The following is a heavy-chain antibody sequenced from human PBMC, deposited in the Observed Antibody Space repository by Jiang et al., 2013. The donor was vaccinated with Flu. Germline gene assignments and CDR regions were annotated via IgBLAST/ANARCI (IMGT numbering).Heavy chain of an antibody. D-gene: IGHD2-15*01. Sequence: PGLVKPSQTLSLTCTVSGGSISSGSYYWSWLRQPAGKGLEWIGRIYTSGSTNYNPSLKSRVTISVDTSKNQFSLKLSSVTAADTAVYYCAREARIEGGYYWGQGTLVTVSS. CDR3: AREARIEGGYY. CDR2: IYTSGST. J-gene: IGHJ4*02. CDR1: GGSISSGSYY. V-gene: IGHV4-61*02.